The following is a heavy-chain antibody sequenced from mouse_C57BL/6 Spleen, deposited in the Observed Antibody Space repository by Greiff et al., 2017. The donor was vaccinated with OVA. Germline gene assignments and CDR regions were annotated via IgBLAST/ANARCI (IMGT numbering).Heavy chain of an antibody. D-gene: IGHD2-2*01. J-gene: IGHJ1*03. CDR2: IDPDTGGT. CDR3: TRGGYGYEENFDV. V-gene: IGHV1-15*01. Sequence: VQLQQSGAELVRPGASVTLSCKASGYTFTDYEMHWVKQTPVHGLEWIGAIDPDTGGTAYNQKFKGKAILTADKSSSPAYMELRSLTSEDSAVYYCTRGGYGYEENFDVWGTGTTVTVSS. CDR1: GYTFTDYE.